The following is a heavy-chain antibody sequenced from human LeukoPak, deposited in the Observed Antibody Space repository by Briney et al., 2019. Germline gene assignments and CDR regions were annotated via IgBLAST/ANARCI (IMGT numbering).Heavy chain of an antibody. Sequence: ASVKVSCKVSGYTLTELSMHWVRQAPGKGLEWMGGFDPEDGETIYAQKFQGRVTMTRNTSISTAYMELSSLRSEDTAVYYCARAKRGYSYGYDDYWGQGTLVTVSS. V-gene: IGHV1-24*01. CDR2: FDPEDGET. D-gene: IGHD5-18*01. J-gene: IGHJ4*02. CDR3: ARAKRGYSYGYDDY. CDR1: GYTLTELS.